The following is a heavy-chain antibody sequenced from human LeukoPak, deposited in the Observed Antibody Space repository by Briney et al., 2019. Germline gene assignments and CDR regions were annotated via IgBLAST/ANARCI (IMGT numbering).Heavy chain of an antibody. CDR3: ARAKGVVVTDYYYGMDV. CDR2: INPDSGAT. D-gene: IGHD2-21*02. J-gene: IGHJ6*02. CDR1: GYTFTGYN. V-gene: IGHV1-2*06. Sequence: ASVKVSCKTSGYTFTGYNIHWVRQAPGQGLEWMSRINPDSGATNYAQKFQGRVTMTRDTSISTAYMELSRLRSDDTAVYYCARAKGVVVTDYYYGMDVWGQGTTVTVSS.